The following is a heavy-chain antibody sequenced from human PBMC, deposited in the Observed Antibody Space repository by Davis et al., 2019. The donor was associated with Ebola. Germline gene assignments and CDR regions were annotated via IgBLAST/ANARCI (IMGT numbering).Heavy chain of an antibody. D-gene: IGHD6-19*01. CDR1: GYTFTNYG. CDR2: INPHNGNT. J-gene: IGHJ5*02. CDR3: ARTYSSGWFNWFDP. Sequence: ASVTVSCKASGYTFTNYGITWVRQAPGQGLEWMGWINPHNGNTNYAQNVQGRVIMTSDTATTTAYMEVGSLRSDDTAVYYCARTYSSGWFNWFDPWGQGTLVTVSS. V-gene: IGHV1-18*04.